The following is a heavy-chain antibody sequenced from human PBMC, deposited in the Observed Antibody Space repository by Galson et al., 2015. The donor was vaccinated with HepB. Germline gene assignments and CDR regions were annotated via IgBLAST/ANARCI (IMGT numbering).Heavy chain of an antibody. CDR2: TSSNGGTT. D-gene: IGHD7-27*01. Sequence: SLRLSCAASGFTFSSYAMHWVRQAPGKGLEYVSATSSNGGTTYYADSVKGRFTISRDNSKNTLYLQMSSLRAEDTAVYYCVTTKSTIWGWGQGTLVTVSS. V-gene: IGHV3-64D*06. CDR3: VTTKSTIWG. CDR1: GFTFSSYA. J-gene: IGHJ4*02.